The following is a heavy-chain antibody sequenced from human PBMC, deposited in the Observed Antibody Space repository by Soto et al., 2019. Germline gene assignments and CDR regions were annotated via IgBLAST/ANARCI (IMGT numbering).Heavy chain of an antibody. Sequence: QVQLQESGPGLVKPSETLSLTCTVSGGSVSSDSYYWSWIRQPPGKGLDWIGYIYYSGSTNYNPSLKSRVTISVDTSRNQFSLKLSSMTAADTAVYYCARALKIPASGTYDYWGQGTLVTVSS. D-gene: IGHD6-13*01. CDR1: GGSVSSDSYY. J-gene: IGHJ4*02. V-gene: IGHV4-61*01. CDR2: IYYSGST. CDR3: ARALKIPASGTYDY.